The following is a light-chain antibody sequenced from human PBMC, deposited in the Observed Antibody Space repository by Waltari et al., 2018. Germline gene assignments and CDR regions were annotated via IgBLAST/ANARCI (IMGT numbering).Light chain of an antibody. J-gene: IGKJ1*01. CDR2: SAS. V-gene: IGKV1-39*01. CDR1: QSISTY. CDR3: QQSYSSPQT. Sequence: DIQMTQSPSSLSGSVGDRVTITCRASQSISTYLNWYQQKPGKAPKLLISSASSLQSGVPSRFSGSGSGTDFTLTISSLQPEDFATYYCQQSYSSPQTFGQGTMVEIK.